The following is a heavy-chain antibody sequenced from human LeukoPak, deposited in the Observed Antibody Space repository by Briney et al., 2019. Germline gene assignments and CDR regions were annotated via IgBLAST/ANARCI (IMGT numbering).Heavy chain of an antibody. Sequence: SETLSLTCTVSGGSISSSSYYWGWIRQPPGKGLEWIGSIYYSGSTYYNPSLKSRVTISVDTSKNQFSLKLSSVTAADTAVYYCARWSEDIVVVPAASNDAFDIWGQGTMVTVSS. CDR1: GGSISSSSYY. CDR3: ARWSEDIVVVPAASNDAFDI. V-gene: IGHV4-39*01. J-gene: IGHJ3*02. CDR2: IYYSGST. D-gene: IGHD2-2*01.